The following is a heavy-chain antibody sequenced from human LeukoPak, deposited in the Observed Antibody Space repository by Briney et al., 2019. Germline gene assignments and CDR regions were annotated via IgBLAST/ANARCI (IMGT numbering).Heavy chain of an antibody. Sequence: ASVKVSCKASGYTFTSYDINWVRQATGQGLEWMGWMNSNSDNIGYEQKFQGRVTMTRNTSIKTVYLELSNLTSDDTAVYYCVRGYGYSGYDEREFDYWGQGTLVTVSS. V-gene: IGHV1-8*01. J-gene: IGHJ4*02. CDR1: GYTFTSYD. D-gene: IGHD5-12*01. CDR2: MNSNSDNI. CDR3: VRGYGYSGYDEREFDY.